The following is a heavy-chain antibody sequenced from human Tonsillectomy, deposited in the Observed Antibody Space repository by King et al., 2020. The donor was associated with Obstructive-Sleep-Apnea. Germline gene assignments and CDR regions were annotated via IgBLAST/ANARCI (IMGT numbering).Heavy chain of an antibody. J-gene: IGHJ6*02. V-gene: IGHV1-18*04. D-gene: IGHD2-2*01. CDR2: ISVYNGNR. Sequence: VQLVESGAEVKKPGASVKVSCKASGYTFTSYSINWVRQAPGQGLEWLGWISVYNGNRNYAQKLQGRVTMTTDTSTSTAYMELRSLTSDDTALYYCAREVCSTSCYDYYYGMDVWGQGTTVTVSS. CDR3: AREVCSTSCYDYYYGMDV. CDR1: GYTFTSYS.